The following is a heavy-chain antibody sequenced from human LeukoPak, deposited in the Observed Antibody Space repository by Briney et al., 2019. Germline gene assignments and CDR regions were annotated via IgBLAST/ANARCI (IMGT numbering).Heavy chain of an antibody. CDR2: ILYDGSKK. Sequence: GRSLRLSCAASGFTFSSYGIHWVRQAPGKGLEWVAVILYDGSKKYYADSVKGRFTISRDNSKNTLYLQMNSLRAEDTAVYFCARATWDPNYYYYMDVWGKGTTVTISS. CDR1: GFTFSSYG. J-gene: IGHJ6*03. V-gene: IGHV3-30*03. D-gene: IGHD1-26*01. CDR3: ARATWDPNYYYYMDV.